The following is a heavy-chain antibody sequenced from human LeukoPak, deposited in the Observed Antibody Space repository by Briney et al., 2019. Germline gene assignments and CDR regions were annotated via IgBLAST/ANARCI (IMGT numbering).Heavy chain of an antibody. D-gene: IGHD3-3*01. CDR2: ISGSGGST. V-gene: IGHV3-23*01. CDR3: AKDYDFRSGYYDY. Sequence: GGSLRLSCAASGFTFSSYAMSWARQAPGKGLEWVSAISGSGGSTYYADSVKGRFTISRDNSKNTLYLQMNSLRAEDTAVYYCAKDYDFRSGYYDYWGQGTLVTVSS. J-gene: IGHJ4*02. CDR1: GFTFSSYA.